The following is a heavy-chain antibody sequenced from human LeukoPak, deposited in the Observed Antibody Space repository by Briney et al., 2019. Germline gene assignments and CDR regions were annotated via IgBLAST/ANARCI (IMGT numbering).Heavy chain of an antibody. J-gene: IGHJ3*02. CDR2: ISSSGSTI. CDR3: ARARTNYYYDSSGYYRDAFDI. Sequence: GGSLRLSCAASGFTLSSYEMNWVRQAPGKGLEWVSYISSSGSTIYYADSVKGRFTISRDNAKNSLYLQMNSLRAEDTAVYYCARARTNYYYDSSGYYRDAFDIWGQGTMVTVSS. CDR1: GFTLSSYE. V-gene: IGHV3-48*03. D-gene: IGHD3-22*01.